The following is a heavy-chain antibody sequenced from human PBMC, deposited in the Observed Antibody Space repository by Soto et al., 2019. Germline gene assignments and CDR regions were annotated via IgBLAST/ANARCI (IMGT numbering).Heavy chain of an antibody. D-gene: IGHD6-19*01. CDR2: ISSSSSYI. V-gene: IGHV3-21*01. Sequence: EVQLVESGGGLVKPGGSLRLSCAASGFTFSSYTMNWVRQAPGKGLEWVSSISSSSSYIYYAYSVKGRFTISRDNAKNSLYLQMNSLRAEDTAVYYCARGYSSGDYWGQGTLVTVSS. CDR1: GFTFSSYT. CDR3: ARGYSSGDY. J-gene: IGHJ4*02.